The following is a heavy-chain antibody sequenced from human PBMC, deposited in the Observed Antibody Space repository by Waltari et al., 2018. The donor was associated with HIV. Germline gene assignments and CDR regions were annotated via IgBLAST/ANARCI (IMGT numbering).Heavy chain of an antibody. J-gene: IGHJ6*02. CDR2: ISGSGGGT. CDR3: TTCDSGEKSYYYYSGMDV. D-gene: IGHD4-17*01. Sequence: VRQVPGKGLDWVASISGSGGGTHYADSVRGRFTISRDTSKNMVSLHMNSLRAEDTATYYCTTCDSGEKSYYYYSGMDVWGQGTTVIVSS. V-gene: IGHV3-23*01.